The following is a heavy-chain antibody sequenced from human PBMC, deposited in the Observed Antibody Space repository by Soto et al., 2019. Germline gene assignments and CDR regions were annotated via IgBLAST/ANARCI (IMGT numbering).Heavy chain of an antibody. J-gene: IGHJ3*02. CDR1: GFTFSSYA. D-gene: IGHD1-26*01. Sequence: GGSLRLSCAASGFTFSSYAMHWVRQAPGKGLEYVSAISSNGGSTYYANSVKGRFTISRDNSKNTLYLQMGSLRAEDMAVYYCASESGELLYAFDIWDQGTMVT. CDR3: ASESGELLYAFDI. V-gene: IGHV3-64*01. CDR2: ISSNGGST.